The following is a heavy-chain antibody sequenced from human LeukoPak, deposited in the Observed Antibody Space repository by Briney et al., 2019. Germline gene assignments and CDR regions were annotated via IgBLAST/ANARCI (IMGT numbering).Heavy chain of an antibody. V-gene: IGHV4-59*01. CDR3: ARDLRPSNAFDI. J-gene: IGHJ3*02. D-gene: IGHD6-6*01. Sequence: PSETLSLTCTVSGGSISSYYWSWIRQPPGKGLEWIGYIYYSGSTNYNPSLKSRVTISVDTSKNQFSLKLSSVTAADTAVYYCARDLRPSNAFDIWGQGTVVTVSS. CDR2: IYYSGST. CDR1: GGSISSYY.